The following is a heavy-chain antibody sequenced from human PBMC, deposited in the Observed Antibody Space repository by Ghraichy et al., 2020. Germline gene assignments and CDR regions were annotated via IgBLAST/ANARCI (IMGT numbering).Heavy chain of an antibody. CDR2: ITSRSTTI. V-gene: IGHV3-48*02. D-gene: IGHD5-12*01. Sequence: GGSLRLSCAASGFTFSTYSMTWVRQAPGKRLEWVSYITSRSTTIYYADSVEGRFTVFRDNARNSLYLQMNSLRDEDTAVYYCARDNTNSGLEVHYSLDVWGQGTTVTVSS. J-gene: IGHJ6*02. CDR1: GFTFSTYS. CDR3: ARDNTNSGLEVHYSLDV.